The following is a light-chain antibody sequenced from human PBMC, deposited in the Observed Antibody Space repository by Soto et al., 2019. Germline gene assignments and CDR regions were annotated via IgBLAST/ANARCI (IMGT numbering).Light chain of an antibody. V-gene: IGLV3-1*01. CDR1: KLGGKY. CDR2: EDN. Sequence: YELTQPPSVSVSPGQTAAISCSGDKLGGKYASWYQQKPGQSPVLVIYEDNKRPSGIPERFSASNYGNTATLTIGGTQAMDEADYYCQAWDSSAAAVFGTGTKVTVL. J-gene: IGLJ1*01. CDR3: QAWDSSAAAV.